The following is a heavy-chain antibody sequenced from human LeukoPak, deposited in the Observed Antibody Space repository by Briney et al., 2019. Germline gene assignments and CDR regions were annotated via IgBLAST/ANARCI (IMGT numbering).Heavy chain of an antibody. CDR3: ARGRRAATTLLSNYYYMDV. Sequence: SVKVSCKASGGTFSSYAISWVRQAPGQGLEWMGGIIPIFGTANYAQKFQGRVTITTDESTSTAYMELSSLRSEDTAVYYCARGRRAATTLLSNYYYMDVWGQGTMVTVSS. J-gene: IGHJ6*03. V-gene: IGHV1-69*05. D-gene: IGHD1-14*01. CDR1: GGTFSSYA. CDR2: IIPIFGTA.